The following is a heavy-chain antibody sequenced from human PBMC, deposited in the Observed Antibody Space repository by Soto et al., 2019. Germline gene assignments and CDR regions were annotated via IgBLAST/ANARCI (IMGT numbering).Heavy chain of an antibody. D-gene: IGHD5-18*01. Sequence: QVQLVESGGGVVQPGRSLRLSCAASGFTCSSYAMHWVRQAPGKGLEWVAVISYDGSNKYYADSVKGRFTISRDNSKNTLYLQMNSLRAEDTAVYYCARDRRGYSYGYALDYWGQGTLVTVSS. J-gene: IGHJ4*02. CDR3: ARDRRGYSYGYALDY. CDR1: GFTCSSYA. V-gene: IGHV3-30-3*01. CDR2: ISYDGSNK.